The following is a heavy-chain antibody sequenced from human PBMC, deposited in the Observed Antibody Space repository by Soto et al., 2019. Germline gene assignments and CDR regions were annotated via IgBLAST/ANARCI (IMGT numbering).Heavy chain of an antibody. Sequence: QVQLVESGGGVVQPGRSLRLSCAASGFTFSSYGMHWVRQAPGKGLEWVAVISYAGSNKYYADSVNGRFTISRDNSKNTLYLQMNSLRAEDRAVYYCAKEADLEWLSTCSIDYWGQGALVTVS. J-gene: IGHJ4*02. CDR3: AKEADLEWLSTCSIDY. D-gene: IGHD3-3*01. V-gene: IGHV3-30*18. CDR2: ISYAGSNK. CDR1: GFTFSSYG.